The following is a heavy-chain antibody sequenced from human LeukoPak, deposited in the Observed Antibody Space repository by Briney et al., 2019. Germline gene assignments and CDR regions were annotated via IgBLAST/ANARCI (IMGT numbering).Heavy chain of an antibody. CDR1: GGSISSYY. CDR3: ARGYYGSGSYYKVYWYFDL. V-gene: IGHV4-4*07. Sequence: SETLSLTCTVSGGSISSYYWSWIRQPAGKGLEWIGRIYTSGSTNYNPSLKSRVTMSVDTSMNQFSLKLSSVTAADTAVYYCARGYYGSGSYYKVYWYFDLWGRGTLVTVSS. J-gene: IGHJ2*01. CDR2: IYTSGST. D-gene: IGHD3-10*01.